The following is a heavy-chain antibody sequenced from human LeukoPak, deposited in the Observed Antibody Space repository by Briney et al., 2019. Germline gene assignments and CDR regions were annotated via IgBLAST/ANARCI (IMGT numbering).Heavy chain of an antibody. D-gene: IGHD2-21*01. CDR1: GYTFTSYD. Sequence: GASVKVSCKASGYTFTSYDINWVRQATGQGLEWMGWMNPNSGNTGYAQKFQGRVTMTRNTSISTAYMELSSLRSEDTAVYYCARVVVVAYCGGDCYWDYWGQGTLVTVSS. V-gene: IGHV1-8*01. J-gene: IGHJ4*02. CDR3: ARVVVVAYCGGDCYWDY. CDR2: MNPNSGNT.